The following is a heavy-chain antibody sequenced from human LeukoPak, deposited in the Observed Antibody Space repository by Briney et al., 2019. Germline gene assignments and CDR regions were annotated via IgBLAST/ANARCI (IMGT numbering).Heavy chain of an antibody. CDR2: ISAYNGNT. D-gene: IGHD4-23*01. CDR3: ARYDPDYGGNSAFDY. Sequence: ASVKVSCKASGYTFTSYGISWVRQAPGQGLEWMGWISAYNGNTNYAQKLQGRVTMSTDTSTSTAYMELRSLRADDTAVYYCARYDPDYGGNSAFDYWGQGTLVTVSS. V-gene: IGHV1-18*01. J-gene: IGHJ4*02. CDR1: GYTFTSYG.